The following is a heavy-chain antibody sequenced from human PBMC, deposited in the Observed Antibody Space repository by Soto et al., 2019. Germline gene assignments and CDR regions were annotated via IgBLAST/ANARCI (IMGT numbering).Heavy chain of an antibody. V-gene: IGHV1-18*01. D-gene: IGHD6-19*01. J-gene: IGHJ4*02. CDR3: ARGSREVAVAGTPDY. CDR2: ISSYNGNT. CDR1: GYTFTRYA. Sequence: ASVKVSCKASGYTFTRYAMHWVRQAPGQRLEWMGWISSYNGNTNYAQKFQGRVTMTTDTSTTTAYMELKSLRSDDTAVYYCARGSREVAVAGTPDYWGQGTLVTVSS.